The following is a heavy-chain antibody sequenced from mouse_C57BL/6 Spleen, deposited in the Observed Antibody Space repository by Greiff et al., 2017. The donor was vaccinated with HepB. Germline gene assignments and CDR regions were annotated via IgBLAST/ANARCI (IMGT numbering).Heavy chain of an antibody. CDR3: AREEVVPYYYGSSYDAMDY. V-gene: IGHV5-4*01. CDR2: ISDGGSYT. D-gene: IGHD1-1*01. Sequence: VQLKESGGGLVKPGGSLKLSCAASGFTFSSYAMSWVRQTPEKRLEWVATISDGGSYTYYPDNVKGRFTISRDNAKNNLYLQMSHLKSEDTAMYYCAREEVVPYYYGSSYDAMDYWGQGTSVTVSS. CDR1: GFTFSSYA. J-gene: IGHJ4*01.